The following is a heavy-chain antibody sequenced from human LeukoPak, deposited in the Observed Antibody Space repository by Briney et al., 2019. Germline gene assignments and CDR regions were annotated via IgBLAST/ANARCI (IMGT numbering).Heavy chain of an antibody. V-gene: IGHV1-24*01. CDR3: ATTWMIDDAFDI. CDR1: GYTLTELS. CDR2: FDPEDGET. J-gene: IGHJ3*02. D-gene: IGHD3-22*01. Sequence: ASVKVSCKVSGYTLTELSMHWVRQAPGKGLEWMGGFDPEDGETIYAQKFQGRVTMTEDTSTDTAYMELSSLRSEDTAVYYCATTWMIDDAFDIWGQGTMVTVSS.